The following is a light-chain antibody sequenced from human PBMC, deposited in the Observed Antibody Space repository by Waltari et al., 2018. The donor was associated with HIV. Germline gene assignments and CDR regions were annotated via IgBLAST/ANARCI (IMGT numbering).Light chain of an antibody. V-gene: IGKV3-20*01. Sequence: EIVLTQSPGTLSLSPGERATLYCRASEGVSSSSLAWSQQKPGQAPRLLIYGASTRDTDIPDRFSGSGSGTDFTLTISRLEPEDFAVYFCQLYSASITFGQGTRLEIK. CDR3: QLYSASIT. J-gene: IGKJ5*01. CDR1: EGVSSSS. CDR2: GAS.